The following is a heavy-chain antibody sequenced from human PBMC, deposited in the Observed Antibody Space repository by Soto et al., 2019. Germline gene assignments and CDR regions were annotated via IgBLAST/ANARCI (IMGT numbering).Heavy chain of an antibody. J-gene: IGHJ5*02. Sequence: LSLTCFVSGYSITAGGYYWSWIRHHPGEGLEWIGSFYSSGSIIYNPSLRSRVSISGDTSSNQFSMSLTSVTAADTARYYCARMYSSGSGWFHPWGQGTLVTVSS. CDR2: FYSSGSI. V-gene: IGHV4-31*03. CDR1: GYSITAGGYY. D-gene: IGHD6-19*01. CDR3: ARMYSSGSGWFHP.